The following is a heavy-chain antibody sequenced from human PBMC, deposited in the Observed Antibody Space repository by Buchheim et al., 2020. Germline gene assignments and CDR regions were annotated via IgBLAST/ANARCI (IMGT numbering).Heavy chain of an antibody. CDR2: ISYDGSNK. J-gene: IGHJ4*02. D-gene: IGHD3-10*01. V-gene: IGHV3-30*18. CDR1: GFTFSSYG. Sequence: QVQLVESGGGVVQPGRSLRLSCAASGFTFSSYGMHWVRQAPGKGLEWVAVISYDGSNKYYANSVKGRFTISRDNSKNTLYLQMNSLGAEDTAVYYCAKRGAEGAGDYWGQGTL. CDR3: AKRGAEGAGDY.